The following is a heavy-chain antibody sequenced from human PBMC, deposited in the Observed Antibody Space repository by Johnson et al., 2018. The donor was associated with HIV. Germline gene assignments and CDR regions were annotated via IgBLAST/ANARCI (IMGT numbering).Heavy chain of an antibody. D-gene: IGHD6-13*01. CDR1: GFTFSDYY. J-gene: IGHJ3*02. CDR2: IYSGGST. V-gene: IGHV3-66*02. Sequence: VQLVESGGGLVKPGGSLRLSCAASGFTFSDYYMSWVRQAPGEGLEWVSVIYSGGSTYYADSVKGRFTISRDNSKNTLYLQMNSLRAEDTAVYYCVRPVAAGRDDAFDIWGQGTMVTGSS. CDR3: VRPVAAGRDDAFDI.